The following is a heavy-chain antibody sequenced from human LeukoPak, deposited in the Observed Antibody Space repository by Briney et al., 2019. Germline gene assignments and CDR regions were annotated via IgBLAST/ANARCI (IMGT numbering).Heavy chain of an antibody. V-gene: IGHV4-39*07. CDR2: IYYSGST. J-gene: IGHJ6*03. Sequence: PSETLSLTCTVSGGSISSSSYYWGWIRQPPGKGLEWLGSIYYSGSTYYNPSLKSRVTISVDTSKNQFSLKLSSVTAADTAVYYCARAARPKNYYYYYYMDVWGKGTTVTVSS. D-gene: IGHD6-6*01. CDR3: ARAARPKNYYYYYYMDV. CDR1: GGSISSSSYY.